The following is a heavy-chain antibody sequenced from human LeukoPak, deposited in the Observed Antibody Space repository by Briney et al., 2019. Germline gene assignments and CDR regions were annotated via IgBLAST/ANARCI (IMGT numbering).Heavy chain of an antibody. CDR3: ARRMRGVWVVVTAEDSPFDY. V-gene: IGHV4-39*01. Sequence: PSETLSLTCTVSGGSISSSSYYWGWIRQPPGKGLEWIGSIYYSGSTYYNPSLKSRVTISVDTSKNQFSLKLSSVTAADTAVYYCARRMRGVWVVVTAEDSPFDYWGQGTLVTVSS. CDR2: IYYSGST. D-gene: IGHD2-21*02. CDR1: GGSISSSSYY. J-gene: IGHJ4*02.